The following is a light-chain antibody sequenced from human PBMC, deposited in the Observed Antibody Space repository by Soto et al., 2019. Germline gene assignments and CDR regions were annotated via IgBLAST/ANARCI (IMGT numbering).Light chain of an antibody. CDR1: QSISSW. CDR3: QHWVDYMWT. V-gene: IGKV1-5*03. Sequence: DIHLTQSPSTLSASVGDRVTITCRASQSISSWLAWYQQKPGKAPKLLIYKASTLESGVPSRFSGSGSGTEFTLTISSLQPDDFATYYCQHWVDYMWTFGQGTKEEIK. J-gene: IGKJ1*01. CDR2: KAS.